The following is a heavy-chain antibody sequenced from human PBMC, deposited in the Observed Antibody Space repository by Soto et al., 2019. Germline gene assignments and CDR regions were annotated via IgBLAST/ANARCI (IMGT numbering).Heavy chain of an antibody. D-gene: IGHD2-2*02. Sequence: GGSLRLSCAASGFTFSSYAMSWVRQAPGKGLEWVSAISGSGGSTYYADSVKGRFTISRDNSKNTLYLQMNSLRAEDTAVYYATGYCSSTSCYIDYYYYYGMAVRGQGTTVTVSS. CDR1: GFTFSSYA. J-gene: IGHJ6*02. CDR3: TGYCSSTSCYIDYYYYYGMAV. CDR2: ISGSGGST. V-gene: IGHV3-23*01.